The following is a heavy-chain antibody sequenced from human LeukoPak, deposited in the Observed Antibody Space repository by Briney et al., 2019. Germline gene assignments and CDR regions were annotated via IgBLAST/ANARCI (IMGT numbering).Heavy chain of an antibody. Sequence: GASVKVSCKASGGTFSSYAISWVRQAPGQGLEWMGGIIPIFGTANYAQKFQGRVTITADESTSTAYMELSSLRSGDTAVYYCAGDGRIYDFWSGYYQFDYWGQGTLVTVSS. V-gene: IGHV1-69*13. CDR2: IIPIFGTA. CDR1: GGTFSSYA. CDR3: AGDGRIYDFWSGYYQFDY. J-gene: IGHJ4*02. D-gene: IGHD3-3*01.